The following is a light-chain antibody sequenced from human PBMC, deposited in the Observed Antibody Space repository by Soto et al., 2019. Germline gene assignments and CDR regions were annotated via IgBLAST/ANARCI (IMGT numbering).Light chain of an antibody. CDR2: KAS. J-gene: IGKJ4*02. CDR1: QSISSW. V-gene: IGKV1-5*03. Sequence: DIQMTQSPSTLSAPVGDRVTITCRASQSISSWLAWYQHKPGKAPKVLIYKASTLESGVPSRFSGSGSGTEFTLTISSLPPDDVATYYCQHYNTYPLTFGGGTKVEIK. CDR3: QHYNTYPLT.